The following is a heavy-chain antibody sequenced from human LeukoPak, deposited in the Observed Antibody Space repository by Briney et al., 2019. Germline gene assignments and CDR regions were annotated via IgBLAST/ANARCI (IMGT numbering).Heavy chain of an antibody. D-gene: IGHD1-7*01. CDR3: AKDLRGNYFYQYGMDV. J-gene: IGHJ6*02. Sequence: GGSLRLSCAASGFTLTNYAMNWVRQAPGKGLEWVSCISSTGATTYYAGSVKGRFTISRGNSKNTLYLQMNSLRVEDTAVYYCAKDLRGNYFYQYGMDVWGQGTTVTVSS. CDR1: GFTLTNYA. CDR2: ISSTGATT. V-gene: IGHV3-23*01.